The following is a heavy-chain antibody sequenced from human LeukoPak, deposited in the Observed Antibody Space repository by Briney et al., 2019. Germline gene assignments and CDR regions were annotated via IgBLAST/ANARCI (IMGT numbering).Heavy chain of an antibody. CDR1: GFTFSSCG. D-gene: IGHD3-3*02. Sequence: PGGSLRLSCAASGFTFSSCGMSWVRQAPGKGLEWVSGISGSGGSTFHADSVKGRFTISRDNSKNTVFLQLSSLRAEDTAIYYCAKASILAAASLCGYDYWGQGTVVTVPS. V-gene: IGHV3-23*01. CDR2: ISGSGGST. CDR3: AKASILAAASLCGYDY. J-gene: IGHJ4*02.